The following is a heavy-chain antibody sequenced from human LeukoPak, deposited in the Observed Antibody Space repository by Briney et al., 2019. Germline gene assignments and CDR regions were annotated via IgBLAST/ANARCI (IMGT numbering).Heavy chain of an antibody. CDR3: ARLDYGFDS. Sequence: PGGSLRLSCAASGFTFSVSAIHWVRQASGKGLEWVGRVRTKTNRYATAYAESVKGRSTVSRDDSKNTAYLQMNSLTTEDTAVYFCARLDYGFDSWGQGTLVIVSS. J-gene: IGHJ4*02. CDR2: VRTKTNRYAT. D-gene: IGHD4-17*01. V-gene: IGHV3-73*01. CDR1: GFTFSVSA.